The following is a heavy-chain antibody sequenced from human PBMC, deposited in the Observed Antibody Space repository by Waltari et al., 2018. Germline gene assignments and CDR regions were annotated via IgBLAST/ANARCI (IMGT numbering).Heavy chain of an antibody. CDR1: GGTFSSYA. J-gene: IGHJ6*03. Sequence: QVQLVQSGAEVKKPGSSVKVSCKASGGTFSSYAISWVRQAPGQGLEWMGGINPNSGGTNYAQKFQGRVTMTRDTSISTAYMELSRLRSDDTAVYYCAASEGYYYYYMDVWGKGTTVTVSS. V-gene: IGHV1-2*02. CDR2: INPNSGGT. CDR3: AASEGYYYYYMDV.